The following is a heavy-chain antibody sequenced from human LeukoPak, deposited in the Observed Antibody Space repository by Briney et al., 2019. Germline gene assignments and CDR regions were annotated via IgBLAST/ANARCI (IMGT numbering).Heavy chain of an antibody. CDR3: AGFYYYGSGSYYDAFDI. Sequence: SQTLSLTCAISGDSVSSNSAAWNWIRQSPSRGLEWPGRTYYRSKWYNDYAVSVKSRITINPDTSKNQFSLQLNSVTPEDTAVYYCAGFYYYGSGSYYDAFDIWGQGTMVTVSS. CDR2: TYYRSKWYN. CDR1: GDSVSSNSAA. D-gene: IGHD3-10*01. V-gene: IGHV6-1*01. J-gene: IGHJ3*02.